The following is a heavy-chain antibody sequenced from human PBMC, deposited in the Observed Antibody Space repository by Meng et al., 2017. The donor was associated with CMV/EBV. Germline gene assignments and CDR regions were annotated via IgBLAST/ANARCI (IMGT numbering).Heavy chain of an antibody. J-gene: IGHJ4*02. CDR1: GGSFSGYY. V-gene: IGHV4-34*01. D-gene: IGHD3-22*01. CDR3: ARADSSGYDFDY. CDR2: INHSGST. Sequence: SETLSLTCAVYGGSFSGYYWSWIRQPPGKGLEWIGEINHSGSTNYNPSLKSRVTISVDTSKNQFSLKLSSVTAADTAVYYCARADSSGYDFDYWGQGTLVTVS.